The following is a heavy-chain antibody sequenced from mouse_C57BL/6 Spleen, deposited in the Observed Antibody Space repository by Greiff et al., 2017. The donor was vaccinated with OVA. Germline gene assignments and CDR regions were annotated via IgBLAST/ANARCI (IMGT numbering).Heavy chain of an antibody. CDR3: ARNDGYYRYFDV. Sequence: VQLVESGAELVRPGTSVKVSCKASGYAFTNYLIEWVKQRPGQGLEWIGVINPGSGGTNYNEKFKGKATLTADKSSSTAYMQLSSLTSEDSAVYFCARNDGYYRYFDVWGTGTTVTVSS. J-gene: IGHJ1*03. CDR1: GYAFTNYL. CDR2: INPGSGGT. D-gene: IGHD2-3*01. V-gene: IGHV1-54*01.